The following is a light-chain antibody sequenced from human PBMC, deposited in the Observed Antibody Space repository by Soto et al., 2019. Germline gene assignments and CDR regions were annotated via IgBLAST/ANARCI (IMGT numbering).Light chain of an antibody. CDR3: GTWDSSLSVYV. Sequence: QSVLTQPPSVSAAPGQKVTISCSGSSSNIGNNYVSWYQQLPGTAPKLLIYDNNKRPSGIPDRCSGSKSGTSATLGITGLLTGDEADYYCGTWDSSLSVYVFGTGTKLTVL. CDR2: DNN. V-gene: IGLV1-51*01. J-gene: IGLJ1*01. CDR1: SSNIGNNY.